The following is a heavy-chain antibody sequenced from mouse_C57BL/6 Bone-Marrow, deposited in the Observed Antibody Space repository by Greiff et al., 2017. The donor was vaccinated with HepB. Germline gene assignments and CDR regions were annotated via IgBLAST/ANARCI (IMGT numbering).Heavy chain of an antibody. CDR2: IDPANGNT. CDR3: ARDYGSSYDYYAMDY. D-gene: IGHD1-1*01. J-gene: IGHJ4*01. CDR1: GFNIKDDY. V-gene: IGHV14-3*01. Sequence: VQLQQSGAELVRPGASVKLSCTASGFNIKDDYMHWVKQRPEQGLEWIGRIDPANGNTKYAPKFQGKATITADTSSNTAYLQLSSLTSEDTAIYYCARDYGSSYDYYAMDYWGQGTSVTVSS.